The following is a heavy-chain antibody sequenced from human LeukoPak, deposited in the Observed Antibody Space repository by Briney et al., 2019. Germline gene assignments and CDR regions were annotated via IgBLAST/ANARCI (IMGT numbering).Heavy chain of an antibody. CDR2: ISGDGGST. J-gene: IGHJ6*03. V-gene: IGHV3-43*02. CDR1: GFTFDDYA. Sequence: GGSLRLSCAASGFTFDDYAMHWVRHAPGKGLEWVSLISGDGGSTYYADSVKGRFTISRDNSRNSLYLQMNSLRTEDTALYYCANLGYDFWSGYYTRYYYYMDVWGKGTTVTVS. CDR3: ANLGYDFWSGYYTRYYYYMDV. D-gene: IGHD3-3*01.